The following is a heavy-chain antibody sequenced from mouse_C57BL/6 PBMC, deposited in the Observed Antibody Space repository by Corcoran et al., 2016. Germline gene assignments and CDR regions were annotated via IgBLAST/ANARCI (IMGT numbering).Heavy chain of an antibody. CDR3: ARGLRLRAMDY. CDR1: GYAFSSYW. Sequence: QVQLQQSGAELVKPGASVKISCKASGYAFSSYWMNWVKQRPGKGLEWIGQIYPGDGDTNYNGKFKGKATLTADKSSSTAYMQLSSLTSEDYAVYFCARGLRLRAMDYWGQGTSVTVS. V-gene: IGHV1-80*01. CDR2: IYPGDGDT. D-gene: IGHD3-2*02. J-gene: IGHJ4*01.